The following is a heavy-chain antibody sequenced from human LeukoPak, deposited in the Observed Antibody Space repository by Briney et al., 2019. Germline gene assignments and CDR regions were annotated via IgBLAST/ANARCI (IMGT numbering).Heavy chain of an antibody. V-gene: IGHV3-48*03. Sequence: QPGGSLRLSCAASGFMFSTYEMNWVRQAPGKGLEWLSYISYNGQRIFYADSVKGRFTISRDNAKNTLYLQMNSLRAEDTAVYYCARVSCGPLNFDWLCPHDYWGQGTLVTVSS. CDR2: ISYNGQRI. CDR3: ARVSCGPLNFDWLCPHDY. CDR1: GFMFSTYE. J-gene: IGHJ4*02. D-gene: IGHD3-9*01.